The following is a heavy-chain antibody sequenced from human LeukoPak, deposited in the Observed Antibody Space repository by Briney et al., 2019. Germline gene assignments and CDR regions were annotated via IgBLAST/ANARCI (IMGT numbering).Heavy chain of an antibody. Sequence: ASVKVSCKASGYTFTSYGISWVRQAPGQGLEWMGWISAYNGNTNYAQKLQGRVTITADESTSTAYMELSSLRSEDTAVYYCAWGPYCSGGSCYWFDPWGQGTLVTVSS. CDR3: AWGPYCSGGSCYWFDP. CDR2: ISAYNGNT. J-gene: IGHJ5*02. CDR1: GYTFTSYG. V-gene: IGHV1-18*01. D-gene: IGHD2-15*01.